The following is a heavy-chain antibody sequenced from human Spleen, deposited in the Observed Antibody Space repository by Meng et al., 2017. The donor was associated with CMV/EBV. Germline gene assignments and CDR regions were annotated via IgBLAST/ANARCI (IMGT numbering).Heavy chain of an antibody. Sequence: VALGESVGGGAQPVGVLRLACGASGCIFSNDGVRGVRQAPGKGLEWVDFIRYDGSNKYYADSVKGRFTLSRDNSKNTLYLQMNSLRAEDTAVYYCAKDPGGFWGQGTLVTVSS. J-gene: IGHJ4*02. V-gene: IGHV3-30*02. CDR3: AKDPGGF. CDR2: IRYDGSNK. D-gene: IGHD3-10*01. CDR1: GCIFSNDG.